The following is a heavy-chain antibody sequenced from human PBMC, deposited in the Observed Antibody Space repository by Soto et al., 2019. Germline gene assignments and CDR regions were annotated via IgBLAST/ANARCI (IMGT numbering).Heavy chain of an antibody. CDR3: ARDLPTMDV. CDR2: IRAYNGNT. V-gene: IGHV1-18*01. CDR1: GSPFTSYG. Sequence: QVQLVQSGAEVKKPGPSVKASGRPSGSPFTSYGFSWVRQAPGQGLEWMGWIRAYNGNTNYAQKLQGRVTMTTDTSTSTAYMELRSLRSDDTAVYYCARDLPTMDVWGQGTTVTVSS. J-gene: IGHJ6*02.